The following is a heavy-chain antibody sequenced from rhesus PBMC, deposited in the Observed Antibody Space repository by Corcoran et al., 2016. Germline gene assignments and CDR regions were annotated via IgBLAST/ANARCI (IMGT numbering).Heavy chain of an antibody. Sequence: EVQLVESGGGLVQPGGSLRLSCTVSGFTFSSYYMYWVRQAPGKGVELVSAINAGGGSTGYPDSWKGRCTISKENAKHTLYLEMDSRRDEDTAVYYCAKGDGLNLDLFYWGQGVLVTVSS. CDR2: INAGGGST. CDR1: GFTFSSYY. CDR3: AKGDGLNLDLFY. V-gene: IGHV3-8*01. J-gene: IGHJ4*01. D-gene: IGHD3-40*01.